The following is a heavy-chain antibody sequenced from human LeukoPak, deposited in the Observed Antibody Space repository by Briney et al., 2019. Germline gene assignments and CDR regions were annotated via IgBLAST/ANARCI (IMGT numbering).Heavy chain of an antibody. CDR1: GYTFTGYY. CDR2: INPNSGGT. V-gene: IGHV1-2*02. Sequence: GASVKVSCKASGYTFTGYYMHWVRQAPGQGLEWMGWINPNSGGTNYAQKFQGRLTMTRDTSISTAYMELSRLRSDDTAVYYCAXXXXXXFVVSAATINYWGQGTLVTVSS. D-gene: IGHD2-2*01. J-gene: IGHJ4*02. CDR3: AXXXXXXFVVSAATINY.